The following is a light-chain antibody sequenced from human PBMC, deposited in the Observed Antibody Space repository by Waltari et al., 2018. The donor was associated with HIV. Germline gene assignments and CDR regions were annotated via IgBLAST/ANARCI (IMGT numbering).Light chain of an antibody. CDR3: QVWDSSSDHVV. CDR2: DDS. V-gene: IGLV3-21*02. J-gene: IGLJ2*01. CDR1: NIGCKS. Sequence: SYVLTQPPSVSVAPGQTARITCGGNNIGCKSVHWYQQKPGQAHVLVVYDDSDRPSGIPERFSGSNSGNTATLTISRVEAGDEADYYCQVWDSSSDHVVFGGGTRLTVL.